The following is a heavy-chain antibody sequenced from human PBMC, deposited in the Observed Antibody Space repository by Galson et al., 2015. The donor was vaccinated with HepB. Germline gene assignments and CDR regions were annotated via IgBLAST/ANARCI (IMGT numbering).Heavy chain of an antibody. CDR1: GGTFSDYA. V-gene: IGHV1-69*13. Sequence: SVKVSCKASGGTFSDYAISWVRQAPGQGLEWMGGIIPIFGPANYARKYQDRVTISADESTATAYMELSSLRGEDTAIYYCARETRSYGGNDLDYWGQGTLVTVAS. D-gene: IGHD4-23*01. CDR2: IIPIFGPA. CDR3: ARETRSYGGNDLDY. J-gene: IGHJ4*02.